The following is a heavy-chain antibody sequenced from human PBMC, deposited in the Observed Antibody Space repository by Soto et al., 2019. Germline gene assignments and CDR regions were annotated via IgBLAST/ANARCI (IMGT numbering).Heavy chain of an antibody. CDR3: AKRTGLSARLASPAYYGLDV. D-gene: IGHD6-6*01. V-gene: IGHV1-69*06. CDR1: GGSFYNYA. J-gene: IGHJ6*02. Sequence: QVHLVQSGAEVKKPGSSVKVSCKASGGSFYNYAVTWVRQAPGQGLEWVGSSIPIFDKPNYAQKFQGRVTITADTSTSIAYMELSSLSFGDTAVYYCAKRTGLSARLASPAYYGLDVWGQGTTVTVSS. CDR2: SIPIFDKP.